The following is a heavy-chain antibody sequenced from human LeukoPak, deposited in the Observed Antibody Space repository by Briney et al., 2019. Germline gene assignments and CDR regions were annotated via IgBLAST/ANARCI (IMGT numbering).Heavy chain of an antibody. D-gene: IGHD2-15*01. J-gene: IGHJ4*02. Sequence: GGSLRLSRTASGFTFNSYAVHWVRQAPGKGLEWVAVISYEGSINFYVASVKGRFTIPRDNSKNTLYLQMNSLRAEDTALYFCARDRRYCSGGSCYFDYFFDYWGQGTLVTVSS. V-gene: IGHV3-30-3*01. CDR2: ISYEGSIN. CDR1: GFTFNSYA. CDR3: ARDRRYCSGGSCYFDYFFDY.